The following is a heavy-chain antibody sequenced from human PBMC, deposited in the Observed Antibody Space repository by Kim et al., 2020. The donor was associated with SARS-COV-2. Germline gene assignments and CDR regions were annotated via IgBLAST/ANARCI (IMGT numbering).Heavy chain of an antibody. D-gene: IGHD6-13*01. V-gene: IGHV1-2*02. Sequence: ASVKVSCKASGYTFTGYYMHWVRQAPGQGLEWMGWINPNSGGTNYAQKFQGRVTMTRDTSISTAYMELSRLRSDDTAVYYCARDSPDGQQLLKDWGQGTLVTVSS. CDR1: GYTFTGYY. CDR2: INPNSGGT. J-gene: IGHJ4*02. CDR3: ARDSPDGQQLLKD.